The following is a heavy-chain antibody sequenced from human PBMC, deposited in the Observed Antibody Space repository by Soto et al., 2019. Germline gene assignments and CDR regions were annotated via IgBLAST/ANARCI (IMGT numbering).Heavy chain of an antibody. CDR3: ARGRYGDY. J-gene: IGHJ4*02. V-gene: IGHV1-18*01. CDR2: ISAHNGNT. D-gene: IGHD1-1*01. Sequence: QVHLVQSGAEVKKPGASVKVSCKGSGYTFTSYGITWVRQAPGQGLEWMGWISAHNGNTDYAQKLQGRVTVTRDTSTSTAYVELRSLRSDDTAVYYCARGRYGDYWGQGARVTVSS. CDR1: GYTFTSYG.